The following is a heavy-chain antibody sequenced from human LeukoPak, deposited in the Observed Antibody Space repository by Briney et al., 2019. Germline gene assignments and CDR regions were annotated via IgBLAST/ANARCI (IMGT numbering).Heavy chain of an antibody. V-gene: IGHV1-8*03. J-gene: IGHJ6*03. CDR1: GYTFTSYD. D-gene: IGHD3-10*01. CDR3: ARIARGSYYYYMDV. Sequence: GASVKVSCKASGYTFTSYDINWVRQATGQGLEWMGWMNPNSGNTGYAQKFQGRVTITRNTSISTAYMELSSLRSEDTAVYYCARIARGSYYYYMDVWGKGTTVTVSS. CDR2: MNPNSGNT.